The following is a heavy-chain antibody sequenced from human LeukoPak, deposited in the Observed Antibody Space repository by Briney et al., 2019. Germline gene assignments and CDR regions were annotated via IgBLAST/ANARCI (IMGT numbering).Heavy chain of an antibody. V-gene: IGHV4-34*01. Sequence: KPSETLSLTCAVYGGSFSGYYWSWIRQPPGKGLEWIGEINHSGSTNYNPSLKSRVTISVDTSKNQFSLKLSSVTAADTAVYYCARTPDDSSGYIDHWGQGTLVTVSS. CDR3: ARTPDDSSGYIDH. J-gene: IGHJ4*02. CDR2: INHSGST. CDR1: GGSFSGYY. D-gene: IGHD3-22*01.